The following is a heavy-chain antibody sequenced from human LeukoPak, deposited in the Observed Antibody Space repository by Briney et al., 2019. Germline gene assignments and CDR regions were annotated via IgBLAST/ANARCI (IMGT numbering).Heavy chain of an antibody. CDR1: GFTFSNYA. Sequence: PGGSLRLSCAASGFTFSNYAMHWARQAPGKGLVWVAVISYEESNKFYGVSVKGRFTISRDNSKNTLYLQMNSLRADDTAVYYCAIADYYDTSGYYLYYFDYWGQGPLVTVSS. V-gene: IGHV3-30-3*01. D-gene: IGHD3-22*01. J-gene: IGHJ4*02. CDR3: AIADYYDTSGYYLYYFDY. CDR2: ISYEESNK.